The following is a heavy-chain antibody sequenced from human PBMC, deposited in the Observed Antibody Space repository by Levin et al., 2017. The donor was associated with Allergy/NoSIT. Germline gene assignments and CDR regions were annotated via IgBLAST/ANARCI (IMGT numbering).Heavy chain of an antibody. D-gene: IGHD6-19*01. CDR3: ARASPSLRGWYPIFQH. CDR2: IYYSGST. CDR1: GGSISSYY. J-gene: IGHJ1*01. V-gene: IGHV4-59*01. Sequence: GSLRLSCTVSGGSISSYYWSWIRQPPGKGLEWIGYIYYSGSTNYNPSLKSRVTISVDTSKNQFSLKLSSVTAADTAVYYCARASPSLRGWYPIFQHWGQGTLVTVSS.